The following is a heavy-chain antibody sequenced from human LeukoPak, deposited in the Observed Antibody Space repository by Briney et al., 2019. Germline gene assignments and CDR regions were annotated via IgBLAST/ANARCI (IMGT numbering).Heavy chain of an antibody. CDR3: ARREFDILTGYSTWYFDL. CDR1: GYSISSGYY. D-gene: IGHD3-9*01. CDR2: IYYNGNA. Sequence: SQTLSLTCTVSGYSISSGYYWGWIRQPPGKGLEWIGYIYYNGNANYNPSLKSRVTISVDTSKSQFSLKLSSVTAADTAVYYCARREFDILTGYSTWYFDLWGRGTLVTVSS. J-gene: IGHJ2*01. V-gene: IGHV4-38-2*02.